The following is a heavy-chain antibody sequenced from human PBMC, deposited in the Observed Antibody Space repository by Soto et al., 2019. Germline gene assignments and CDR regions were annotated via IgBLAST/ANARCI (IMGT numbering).Heavy chain of an antibody. CDR1: GYTFSRHW. CDR2: ISPDGSVT. D-gene: IGHD1-26*01. Sequence: EVQLVESGGGLVQPGGSLRLSCAASGYTFSRHWIHWVRQAPGQGPVGVSRISPDGSVTDYADFVEGRCTISRDNAKNTLSLQMSSLRAEDTAVYYCARPRSMSSSGFDIWGQGTMVIVSS. CDR3: ARPRSMSSSGFDI. V-gene: IGHV3-74*01. J-gene: IGHJ3*02.